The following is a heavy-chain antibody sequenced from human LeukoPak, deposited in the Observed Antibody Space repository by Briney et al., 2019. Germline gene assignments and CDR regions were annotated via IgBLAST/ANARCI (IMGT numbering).Heavy chain of an antibody. Sequence: PSQTLSLTCTVSGGSISSGSYYWSWIRQPAGKGLEWIGRIYTSGSTNYNPSLKSRVTISVDTSKNQFSLKLSSVTAADTAVYYCAGEDYYGSGSYYNWFDPWGQGTLVTVSS. CDR3: AGEDYYGSGSYYNWFDP. V-gene: IGHV4-61*02. CDR1: GGSISSGSYY. J-gene: IGHJ5*02. D-gene: IGHD3-10*01. CDR2: IYTSGST.